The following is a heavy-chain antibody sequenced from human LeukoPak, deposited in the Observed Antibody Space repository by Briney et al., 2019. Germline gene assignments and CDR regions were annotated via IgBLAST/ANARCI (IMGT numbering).Heavy chain of an antibody. CDR1: GYTFTSYG. D-gene: IGHD2-2*01. Sequence: APVKVSCKASGYTFTSYGISWVRQAPGQGLEWMGWISAYNGNTNYAQKLQGRVTMTTDTSTSTAYMELRSLRSDDTAVYYCARDGLFVVVPAARGEAFDIWGQGTMVTVSS. CDR3: ARDGLFVVVPAARGEAFDI. CDR2: ISAYNGNT. J-gene: IGHJ3*02. V-gene: IGHV1-18*04.